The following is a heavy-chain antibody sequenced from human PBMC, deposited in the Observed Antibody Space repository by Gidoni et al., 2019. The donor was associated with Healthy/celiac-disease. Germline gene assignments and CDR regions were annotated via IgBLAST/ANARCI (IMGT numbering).Heavy chain of an antibody. Sequence: QVQLQESGPGLVKPSQTLSLTCTVSGGSISSGGYYWSWIRQHPGKGLEWIGYIYYSGSTYYNTSIKSRVTIAVDTSKKQFSLKLSSGTAADTAVYYCARGEILTGPQRPNWIDPWGQGTLVTVSS. J-gene: IGHJ5*02. CDR2: IYYSGST. V-gene: IGHV4-31*03. D-gene: IGHD3-9*01. CDR3: ARGEILTGPQRPNWIDP. CDR1: GGSISSGGYY.